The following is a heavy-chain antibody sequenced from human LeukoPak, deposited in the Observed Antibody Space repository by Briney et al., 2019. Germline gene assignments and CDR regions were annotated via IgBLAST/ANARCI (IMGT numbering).Heavy chain of an antibody. J-gene: IGHJ4*02. V-gene: IGHV4-59*01. CDR3: ARGYYFDY. CDR2: IHYSGST. CDR1: GGSITNYY. Sequence: SSETLSLTCTVSGGSITNYYWTWIRQPPGKGLEWIGYIHYSGSTNYNPSLKSRVTISVDTSKNQFSLKLSSVTAADTAVYYCARGYYFDYWGQGTLVTVSS.